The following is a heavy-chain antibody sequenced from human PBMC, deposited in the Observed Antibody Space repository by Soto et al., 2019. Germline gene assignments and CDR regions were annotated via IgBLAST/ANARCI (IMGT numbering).Heavy chain of an antibody. V-gene: IGHV3-15*01. Sequence: GGSLRLSCAASGFTFSNAWMSWVRQAPGKGLEWVGRIKSKTDGGTTDYAAPVKGRFTISRDDSKNTLYLQMNSLKTEDTAVYYCTTDGVVTAHDAFDIWGQGTMVTVSS. J-gene: IGHJ3*02. D-gene: IGHD2-21*02. CDR3: TTDGVVTAHDAFDI. CDR1: GFTFSNAW. CDR2: IKSKTDGGTT.